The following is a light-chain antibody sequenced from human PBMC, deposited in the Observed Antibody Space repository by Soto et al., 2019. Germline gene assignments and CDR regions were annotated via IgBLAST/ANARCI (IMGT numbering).Light chain of an antibody. CDR2: GAS. CDR1: QSISSSH. Sequence: EIVLTQSPGTLSLSPGARAPLSCRASQSISSSHLAWYQQNPGQAPRLLIYGASTRATGIPGRFSGSGSETDFTLTISRLEPEDFAVYYCQQFDTSPWTFGQGTKVDI. J-gene: IGKJ1*01. V-gene: IGKV3-20*01. CDR3: QQFDTSPWT.